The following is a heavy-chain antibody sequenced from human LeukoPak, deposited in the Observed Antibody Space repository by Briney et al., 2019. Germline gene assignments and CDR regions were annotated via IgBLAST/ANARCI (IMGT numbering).Heavy chain of an antibody. Sequence: SETLSLTCTVSGGSISSYYWSWIRQPAGKGLEWIGRIYTSGSTNYNPSLKSRVTISVDTSKNQFSLKLSSVTAADTAVYYCARAGSSGYYLSYFDYWGQGTLVTVSS. CDR1: GGSISSYY. J-gene: IGHJ4*02. CDR2: IYTSGST. D-gene: IGHD3-22*01. CDR3: ARAGSSGYYLSYFDY. V-gene: IGHV4-4*07.